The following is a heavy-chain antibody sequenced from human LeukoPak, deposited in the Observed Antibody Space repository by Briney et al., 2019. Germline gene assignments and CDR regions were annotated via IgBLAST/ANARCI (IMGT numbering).Heavy chain of an antibody. J-gene: IGHJ3*02. D-gene: IGHD3-9*01. CDR3: ARQKTRYDILTGYYRLYAFDI. CDR1: GDTVSSNTAG. Sequence: SQTLSLTCAISGDTVSSNTAGWSWIRQSPSRGLEWLGRTYYRSKWYTDHAVSVKSRITINPDTAKNQFSLKLSSVTAADTAVYYCARQKTRYDILTGYYRLYAFDIWGQGTMVTVSS. V-gene: IGHV6-1*01. CDR2: TYYRSKWYT.